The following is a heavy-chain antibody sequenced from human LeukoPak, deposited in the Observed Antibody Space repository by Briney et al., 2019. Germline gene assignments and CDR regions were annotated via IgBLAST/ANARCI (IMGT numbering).Heavy chain of an antibody. D-gene: IGHD3-22*01. CDR2: IYPGDSDT. CDR1: GYSFTSYW. V-gene: IGHV5-51*01. J-gene: IGHJ4*02. Sequence: GESLKISCKGSGYSFTSYWIGWVRQMPGKGLGWMGIIYPGDSDTRYSPSFQGQVTISADKSISTAYLQWSSLKASDTAMYYCARQFGDSGYYDSSGYYYYFDYWGQGTLVTVSS. CDR3: ARQFGDSGYYDSSGYYYYFDY.